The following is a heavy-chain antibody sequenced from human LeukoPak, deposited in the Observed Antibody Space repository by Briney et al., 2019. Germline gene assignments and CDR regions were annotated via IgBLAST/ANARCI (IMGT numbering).Heavy chain of an antibody. CDR2: INHSGST. Sequence: SETLSLTCAVYGGSFSGYYWSWIRQPPGKGLEWIGEINHSGSTNYNPSLKSRVTISVDTSKNQFSLKLSSVTAADTAVYYCARDRSYYYGSGSYYNGPFDLWGRGTLVTVSS. D-gene: IGHD3-10*01. CDR3: ARDRSYYYGSGSYYNGPFDL. J-gene: IGHJ2*01. V-gene: IGHV4-34*01. CDR1: GGSFSGYY.